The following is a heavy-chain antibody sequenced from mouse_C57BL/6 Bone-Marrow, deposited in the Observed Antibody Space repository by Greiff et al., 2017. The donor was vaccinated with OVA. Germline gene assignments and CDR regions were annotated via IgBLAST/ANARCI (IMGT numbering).Heavy chain of an antibody. V-gene: IGHV1-64*01. CDR3: ASGNSFPWFAY. J-gene: IGHJ3*01. D-gene: IGHD1-1*01. CDR1: GYTFTSYW. CDR2: IHPNSGST. Sequence: QVQLKQPGAELVKPGASVKLSCKASGYTFTSYWMHWVKQRPGQGLEWIGMIHPNSGSTNYNEKFKSKATLTVDKSSSTAYMQLSSLTSEDSAVYYCASGNSFPWFAYWGQGTLVTVSA.